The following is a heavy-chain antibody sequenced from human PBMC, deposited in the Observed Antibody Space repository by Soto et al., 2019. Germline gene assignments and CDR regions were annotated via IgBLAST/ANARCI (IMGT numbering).Heavy chain of an antibody. CDR3: ARQYNSSLESSYYYAVDV. J-gene: IGHJ6*02. V-gene: IGHV1-69*12. D-gene: IGHD6-13*01. Sequence: QVQLVQSGAEVKKPGSSVTVSCKASGGTFSSYAVSWVRQAPGQGLEWMGGIIPIFGTTNYPLKFQGRVSITADQSTSTAYRELSSMTSKDTAVYYCARQYNSSLESSYYYAVDVWGQGTTVIVSS. CDR2: IIPIFGTT. CDR1: GGTFSSYA.